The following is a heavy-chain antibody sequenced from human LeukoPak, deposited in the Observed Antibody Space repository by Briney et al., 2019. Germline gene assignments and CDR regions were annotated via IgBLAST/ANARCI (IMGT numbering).Heavy chain of an antibody. CDR2: IYPGDSET. D-gene: IGHD1-26*01. Sequence: GESLKISCKGSGYSFTSYWIAWVRQMPGKGLEWMAIIYPGDSETRYSPSFQGQVTISADKSITTAYLQWSSLKASDTAMYNCARRSSGGSYWDWGQGTLVTVSS. J-gene: IGHJ4*02. CDR1: GYSFTSYW. V-gene: IGHV5-51*01. CDR3: ARRSSGGSYWD.